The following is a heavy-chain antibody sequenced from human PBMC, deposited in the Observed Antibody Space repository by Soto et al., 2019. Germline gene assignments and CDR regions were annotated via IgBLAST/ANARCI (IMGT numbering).Heavy chain of an antibody. J-gene: IGHJ3*01. V-gene: IGHV3-74*01. CDR2: INSDGSST. CDR1: GFTFSSYW. D-gene: IGHD4-17*01. CDR3: ASSPDYGDYPEV. Sequence: EVQLVESGGGLVQPGGSLRLSCAASGFTFSSYWMHWVRQAPGKGLVWASRINSDGSSTSYADSVKGRFTISRDNAKNTLYLQMNSLRAEDTAVYYCASSPDYGDYPEVWGQGTMVTVSS.